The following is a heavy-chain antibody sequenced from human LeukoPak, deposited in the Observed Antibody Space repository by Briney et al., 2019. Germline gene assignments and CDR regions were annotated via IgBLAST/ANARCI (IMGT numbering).Heavy chain of an antibody. D-gene: IGHD2-21*02. CDR2: ISYDGSNK. V-gene: IGHV3-30*04. CDR3: ARSGGDYAFDI. CDR1: GFTFSSYA. Sequence: GRSLRLSCAASGFTFSSYAMHWVRQAPGKGLEWVAVISYDGSNKYYADSVKGRFTISRDNSKNTLYLQMNSLRAEDTAVYYCARSGGDYAFDIWSQGTMVTVSS. J-gene: IGHJ3*02.